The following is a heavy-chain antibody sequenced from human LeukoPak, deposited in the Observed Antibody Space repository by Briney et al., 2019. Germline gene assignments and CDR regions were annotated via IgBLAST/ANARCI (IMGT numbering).Heavy chain of an antibody. J-gene: IGHJ4*02. V-gene: IGHV3-21*04. CDR3: ARGDRSGNYDILTGYYFALDY. CDR1: GFTFSSFS. D-gene: IGHD3-9*01. Sequence: PGGSLRLSCAASGFTFSSFSMNWVRQAPGKGLEWVSSISSSSSYIYYADSVKGRFTISRDNAKNSLYLQMNSLRAEDTAVYYCARGDRSGNYDILTGYYFALDYWGQGTLVTVSS. CDR2: ISSSSSYI.